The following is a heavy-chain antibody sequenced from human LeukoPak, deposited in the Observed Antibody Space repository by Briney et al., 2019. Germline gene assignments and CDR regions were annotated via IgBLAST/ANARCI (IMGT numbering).Heavy chain of an antibody. V-gene: IGHV4-34*01. CDR1: GGSFRGYS. CDR2: IKHSGST. D-gene: IGHD6-19*01. CDR3: ARGIAVAGTSSPYNWFDP. Sequence: SETLSLTCAVYGGSFRGYSWSWIRHPPGKWLEGIGEIKHSGSTNYNPSLKSRVTISVDTSKNQFSLKLSSVTAADTAVYYCARGIAVAGTSSPYNWFDPWGQGTLVTVSS. J-gene: IGHJ5*02.